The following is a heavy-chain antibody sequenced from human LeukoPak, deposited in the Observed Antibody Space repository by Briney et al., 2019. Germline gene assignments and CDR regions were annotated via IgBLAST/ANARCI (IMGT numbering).Heavy chain of an antibody. CDR1: GHTFTNDG. V-gene: IGHV1-18*01. Sequence: ASVKVSCKASGHTFTNDGISWVRQAPRQGLEWMGWISGYNGNTMYSQKLQGRVTMTTDTSTSTAYMELRSLTSDDTAVYYCARSFSASNWLDPWGQGTLVTVSS. J-gene: IGHJ5*02. CDR3: ARSFSASNWLDP. CDR2: ISGYNGNT.